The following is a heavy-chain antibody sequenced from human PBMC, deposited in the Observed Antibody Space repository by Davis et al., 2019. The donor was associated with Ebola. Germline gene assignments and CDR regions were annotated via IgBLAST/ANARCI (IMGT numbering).Heavy chain of an antibody. CDR2: IIPIFGTA. Sequence: SVKVSCKASGYTFTGYYMHWVRQAPGQGLEWMGGIIPIFGTANYAQKFQGRVTITADESTSTAYMELSSLRSEDTAVYYCARDIVVVPAAPYYYYGMDVWGQGTTVTVSS. CDR3: ARDIVVVPAAPYYYYGMDV. J-gene: IGHJ6*02. D-gene: IGHD2-2*01. CDR1: GYTFTGYY. V-gene: IGHV1-69*13.